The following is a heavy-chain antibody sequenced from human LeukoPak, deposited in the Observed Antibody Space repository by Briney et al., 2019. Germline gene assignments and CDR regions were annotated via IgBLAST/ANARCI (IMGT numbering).Heavy chain of an antibody. CDR2: IFVGSGNT. Sequence: SVKVSCKASGFTFTSSAVQWVRQARGQRLAWIGWIFVGSGNTNYAQKFQERVTITRDMSTSTAYMELSSLRSEDTAVYYCAAPPGAAAGTNYYYGMDVWGQGTTVTVSS. CDR3: AAPPGAAAGTNYYYGMDV. D-gene: IGHD6-13*01. J-gene: IGHJ6*02. V-gene: IGHV1-58*01. CDR1: GFTFTSSA.